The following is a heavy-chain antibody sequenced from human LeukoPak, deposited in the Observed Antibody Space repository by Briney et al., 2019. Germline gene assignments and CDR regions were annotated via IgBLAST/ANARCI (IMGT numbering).Heavy chain of an antibody. J-gene: IGHJ4*02. D-gene: IGHD3-9*01. V-gene: IGHV4-59*08. CDR1: GGSISSYY. Sequence: SETLSLTCTVSGGSISSYYWSWIRQPPGKGLEWIGYIYYSGSTNYNPSLKSRVTISVDTSKNQFSLKLSSVTAADTAVYYCARSRGPNILTGYYMPYYFDYWGQGTLVTVSS. CDR2: IYYSGST. CDR3: ARSRGPNILTGYYMPYYFDY.